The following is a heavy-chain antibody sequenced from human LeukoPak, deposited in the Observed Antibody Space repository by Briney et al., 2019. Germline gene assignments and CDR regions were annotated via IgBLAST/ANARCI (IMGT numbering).Heavy chain of an antibody. D-gene: IGHD3-10*01. Sequence: PGGSLRLSCAASGFTFDDYAMHWVRQAPGKGLEWVSGIDWNSGSIGYADSVKGRFTISRDNAKNSLYLQMNSLRAGDTALYYCAKDNRAFYYGSGTYSDYWGQGTLVTVSS. CDR2: IDWNSGSI. V-gene: IGHV3-9*01. CDR3: AKDNRAFYYGSGTYSDY. CDR1: GFTFDDYA. J-gene: IGHJ4*02.